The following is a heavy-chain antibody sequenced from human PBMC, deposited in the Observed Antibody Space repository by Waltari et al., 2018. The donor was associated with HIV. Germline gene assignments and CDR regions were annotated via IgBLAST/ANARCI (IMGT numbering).Heavy chain of an antibody. CDR3: GRPLRGGAYDF. Sequence: QVHLQESGPGLVTPSEPLSLTCTVSGDSLRGRSYYWGWLRQPPGAGLEWIASIVDSGSTSYNPSLRSRLILSVDTSKNQLTLKLASVTAADTAVYYCGRPLRGGAYDFWGQGILVTVSS. CDR1: GDSLRGRSYY. D-gene: IGHD3-16*01. V-gene: IGHV4-39*01. CDR2: IVDSGST. J-gene: IGHJ4*02.